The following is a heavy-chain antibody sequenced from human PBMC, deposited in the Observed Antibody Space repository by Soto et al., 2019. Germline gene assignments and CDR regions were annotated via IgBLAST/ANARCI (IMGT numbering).Heavy chain of an antibody. D-gene: IGHD2-2*01. Sequence: EVQLVESGGGLVKPGGSLRLSCAASGFTFNTYTLAWVRQAPGRGLEWVSSVSSSSIYIHYGDSVKCRFTISRDNAQNSVYLQMDSLRADDTAVYYCARETYCSSTSCYLDYWGRGTLV. CDR3: ARETYCSSTSCYLDY. J-gene: IGHJ4*02. V-gene: IGHV3-21*02. CDR2: VSSSSIYI. CDR1: GFTFNTYT.